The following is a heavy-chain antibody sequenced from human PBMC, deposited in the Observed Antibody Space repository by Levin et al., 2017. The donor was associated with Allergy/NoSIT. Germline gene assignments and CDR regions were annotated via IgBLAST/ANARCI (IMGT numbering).Heavy chain of an antibody. CDR2: IKSKPYGGTT. V-gene: IGHV3-49*04. J-gene: IGHJ4*02. CDR1: GFTFGDYH. D-gene: IGHD3-16*02. Sequence: GESLKISCTTSGFTFGDYHMTWVRQAPGKGLEWVGFIKSKPYGGTTQYAASVKGRFTISRDDSKSIAYLQLNSLKTEDTAVYYCTRDSPGVAIYPDHDYWGQGTLVTVSS. CDR3: TRDSPGVAIYPDHDY.